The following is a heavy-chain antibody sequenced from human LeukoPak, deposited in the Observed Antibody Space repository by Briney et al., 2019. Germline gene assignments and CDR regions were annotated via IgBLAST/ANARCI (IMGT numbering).Heavy chain of an antibody. V-gene: IGHV1-69*06. CDR1: GGTFSSYA. Sequence: EASVKVSCKASGGTFSSYAISWVRQAPGQGLEWMGGIIPIFGKTNYAQKFLGRVTITADKPTSTAYMELSSLRSEDTAVYYCASGASGDTTVASRGRFGYFYMDVWGKGTAVTVSS. CDR2: IIPIFGKT. D-gene: IGHD5-18*01. J-gene: IGHJ6*03. CDR3: ASGASGDTTVASRGRFGYFYMDV.